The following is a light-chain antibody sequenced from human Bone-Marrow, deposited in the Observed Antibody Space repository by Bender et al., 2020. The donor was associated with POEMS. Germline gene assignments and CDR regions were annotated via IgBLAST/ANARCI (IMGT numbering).Light chain of an antibody. CDR1: SIGRNP. CDR2: ADD. CDR3: STWDDRLKAWL. V-gene: IGLV1-44*01. Sequence: QSVLTQPPSASGTPGQRATISCSGGSIGRNPINWYQPLPGTAPRPVVYADDRRPSGAPNRFAASKSGSSAALAISGLQSEDAADYYGSTWDDRLKAWLFGGGTKMTV. J-gene: IGLJ3*02.